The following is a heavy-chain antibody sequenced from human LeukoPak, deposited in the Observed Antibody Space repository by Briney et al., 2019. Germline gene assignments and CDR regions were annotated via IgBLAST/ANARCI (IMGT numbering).Heavy chain of an antibody. CDR2: ISGSGGST. Sequence: GGSLRLSCAASGFTFSSYAMSWVRQAPGKGLEWVSAISGSGGSTYYADSVKGRFTISRDNSKNTLYLQMNSLRAEDTAVYYCRMITFGGVIDSHYFDYWGQGTLVTVSS. CDR1: GFTFSSYA. D-gene: IGHD3-16*02. V-gene: IGHV3-23*01. J-gene: IGHJ4*02. CDR3: RMITFGGVIDSHYFDY.